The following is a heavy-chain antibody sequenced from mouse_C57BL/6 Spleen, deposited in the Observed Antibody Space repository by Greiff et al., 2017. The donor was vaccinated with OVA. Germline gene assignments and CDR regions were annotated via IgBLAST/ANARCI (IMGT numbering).Heavy chain of an antibody. Sequence: EVKLMESGAELVRPGASVKLSCTASGFNIKDDYMHWVKQRPEQGLEWIGWIDPENGDTEYASKFQGKATITADTSSNTAYLQLSSLTSEDTAVYYCTTRSYYGSSPYWYFDVWGTGTTVTVSS. CDR3: TTRSYYGSSPYWYFDV. CDR1: GFNIKDDY. V-gene: IGHV14-4*01. CDR2: IDPENGDT. D-gene: IGHD1-1*01. J-gene: IGHJ1*03.